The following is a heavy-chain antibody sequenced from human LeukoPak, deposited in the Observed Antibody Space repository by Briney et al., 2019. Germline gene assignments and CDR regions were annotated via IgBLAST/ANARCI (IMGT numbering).Heavy chain of an antibody. V-gene: IGHV3-9*01. Sequence: PGRSLRLSCAASGFTFDDYAVHWVRQAPGKGLEWVSGISWNSGSIGYADSVKGRFTISRDNAKNSLYLQMNSLRAEDTALYYCAKAGAAGDYYYYYMDVWGKGTTVTVSS. CDR3: AKAGAAGDYYYYYMDV. CDR2: ISWNSGSI. J-gene: IGHJ6*03. D-gene: IGHD6-13*01. CDR1: GFTFDDYA.